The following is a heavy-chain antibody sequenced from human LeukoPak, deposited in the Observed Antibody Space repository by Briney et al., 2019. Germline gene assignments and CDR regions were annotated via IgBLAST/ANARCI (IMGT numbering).Heavy chain of an antibody. CDR2: ISSSSSYI. CDR1: GFTFSSYS. D-gene: IGHD4-23*01. J-gene: IGHJ5*02. V-gene: IGHV3-21*01. Sequence: GGSLRLSCAASGFTFSSYSMNWVRQAPGKGLEWVSSISSSSSYIYYADSVKGRFTLSRDNAKNSLYLQMNSRRTEDTAVYYCGETETTVARGRFDPWGQGTLVTVSP. CDR3: GETETTVARGRFDP.